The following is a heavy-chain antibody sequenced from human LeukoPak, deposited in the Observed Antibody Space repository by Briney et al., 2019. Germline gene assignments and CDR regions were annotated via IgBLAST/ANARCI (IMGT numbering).Heavy chain of an antibody. V-gene: IGHV3-30*18. CDR3: AKDGTGGGLDY. CDR1: GFTFSSYV. CDR2: ISYDGSNK. D-gene: IGHD1-14*01. J-gene: IGHJ4*02. Sequence: GGSLRLSCAASGFTFSSYVMHWVRQAPGKGLEWVAVISYDGSNKYCADSVKGRFTISRDNSKNTLYLQMNSLRAEDTAVYYCAKDGTGGGLDYWGQGTLVTVSS.